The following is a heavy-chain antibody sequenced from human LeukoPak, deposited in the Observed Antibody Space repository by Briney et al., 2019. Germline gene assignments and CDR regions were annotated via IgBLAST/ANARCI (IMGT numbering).Heavy chain of an antibody. D-gene: IGHD6-19*01. Sequence: SETLSLTCTVSGGSISSGSYYWSWIRQPAGKGLEWIGRIYTSGSTNYNPSLKSRVTISVDTSKNQFSLKLSSVTAADTAVYYCARHVTGIAVAGGDYWGQGTLVTVSS. CDR2: IYTSGST. CDR3: ARHVTGIAVAGGDY. CDR1: GGSISSGSYY. V-gene: IGHV4-61*02. J-gene: IGHJ4*02.